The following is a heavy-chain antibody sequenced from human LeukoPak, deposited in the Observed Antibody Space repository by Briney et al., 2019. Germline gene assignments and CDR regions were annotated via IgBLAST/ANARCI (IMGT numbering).Heavy chain of an antibody. CDR3: ARDSVRGYSSSAGYYYYYYGMDV. CDR1: GGSISSYY. J-gene: IGHJ6*02. Sequence: PSETLSLTCTVSGGSISSYYWSWIRQPPGKGLEWIGYIYYSGSTNYNPSLKSRVTISVDTSKNQFSLKLSSVTAADTAVYYCARDSVRGYSSSAGYYYYYYGMDVWGQGTTVTVS. CDR2: IYYSGST. V-gene: IGHV4-59*01. D-gene: IGHD6-13*01.